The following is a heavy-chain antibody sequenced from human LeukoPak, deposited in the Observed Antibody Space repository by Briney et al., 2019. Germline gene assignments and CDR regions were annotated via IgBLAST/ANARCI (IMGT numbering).Heavy chain of an antibody. D-gene: IGHD3-10*01. Sequence: PGGSLRLSSAASMISFNDYTMHWVRQAPGKGLEWVATISYDAYNKYYASSVKGRFTVSRDNSNNTLYLQMNSLRSDDTAIYFCAKDKSMVRQDSGLDYWGQGTLVTVSS. CDR3: AKDKSMVRQDSGLDY. CDR1: MISFNDYT. V-gene: IGHV3-30-3*01. J-gene: IGHJ4*02. CDR2: ISYDAYNK.